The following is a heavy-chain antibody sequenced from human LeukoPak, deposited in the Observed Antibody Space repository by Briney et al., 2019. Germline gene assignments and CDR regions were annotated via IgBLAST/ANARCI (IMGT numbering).Heavy chain of an antibody. CDR1: GFTFSSYS. CDR2: IKQDGSEK. CDR3: ARDLWNDGDAVFDY. J-gene: IGHJ4*02. V-gene: IGHV3-7*01. D-gene: IGHD1-1*01. Sequence: GGSLRLSCAASGFTFSSYSMNWVRQAPGKGLEWVANIKQDGSEKYYVDSVKGRFTISRDNAKNSLYLQMNSLRAEDTAVYYCARDLWNDGDAVFDYWGQGTLVTVSS.